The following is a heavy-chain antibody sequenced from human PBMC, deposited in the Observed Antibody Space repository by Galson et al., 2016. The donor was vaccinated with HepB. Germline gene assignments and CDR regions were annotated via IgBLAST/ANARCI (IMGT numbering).Heavy chain of an antibody. D-gene: IGHD2-2*02. V-gene: IGHV3-30*18. CDR3: AKSLFQSQVLDRNWLDP. CDR1: GFIFSNYA. CDR2: ISFDGSTK. J-gene: IGHJ5*02. Sequence: SLRLSCAASGFIFSNYAMHWVRQAPGKGLKWVAVISFDGSTKYYADSVKGRFTISRDNVKNALYLQMNSLKAEDTAVYHCAKSLFQSQVLDRNWLDPWGQGTLVIVSS.